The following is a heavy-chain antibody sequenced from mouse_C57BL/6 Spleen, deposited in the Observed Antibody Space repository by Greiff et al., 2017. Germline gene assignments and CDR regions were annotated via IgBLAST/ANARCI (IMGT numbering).Heavy chain of an antibody. CDR1: GYSFTGYY. J-gene: IGHJ1*03. Sequence: VQLKESGPELVKPGASVKISCKASGYSFTGYYMNWVKQSPEKSLEWIGEINPSTGGTTYNQKFKAKATLTVDKSSSTAYMQLKSLTSEDSAVYYCARGLYGNGDFDVWGTGTTVTVSS. CDR2: INPSTGGT. D-gene: IGHD2-1*01. CDR3: ARGLYGNGDFDV. V-gene: IGHV1-42*01.